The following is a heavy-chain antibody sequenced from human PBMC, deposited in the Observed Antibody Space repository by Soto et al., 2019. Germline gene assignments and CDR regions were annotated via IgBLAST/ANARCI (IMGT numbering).Heavy chain of an antibody. Sequence: EVQLVESGGDFVQPGGTLRLSCAATGFTFSSYWMHWVRQVPGKGLVWVSRINSDGSRVNYADSVKGRFAISRDNTKNTQYLHVNSLTVEDTAVYSCARGGSGAYYQDYWGRGTLVTVSS. J-gene: IGHJ4*02. CDR1: GFTFSSYW. V-gene: IGHV3-74*01. CDR2: INSDGSRV. CDR3: ARGGSGAYYQDY. D-gene: IGHD3-22*01.